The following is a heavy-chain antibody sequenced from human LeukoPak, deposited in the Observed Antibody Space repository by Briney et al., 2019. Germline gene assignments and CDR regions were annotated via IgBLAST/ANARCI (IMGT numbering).Heavy chain of an antibody. CDR2: ISSSGGTM. D-gene: IGHD4-17*01. V-gene: IGHV3-48*03. CDR3: ARIPHPDYADAQ. CDR1: GFTVSSYE. Sequence: GGSLRLSCEASGFTVSSYEINWVRQAPGKGLEWVSYISSSGGTMDYADSVKGRFTVSRDNGKKLVHLQLNSLRAEDTAVYFCARIPHPDYADAQWGQGTLVIVSP. J-gene: IGHJ4*02.